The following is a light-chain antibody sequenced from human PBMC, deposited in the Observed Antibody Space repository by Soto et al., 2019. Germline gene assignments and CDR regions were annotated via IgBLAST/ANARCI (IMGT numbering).Light chain of an antibody. V-gene: IGKV3-20*01. CDR2: GAS. CDR3: QQYGSSISYT. J-gene: IGKJ2*01. CDR1: QTVSSNY. Sequence: VLTQSPGTLSLSPGERATLSCRASQTVSSNYLAWYQQKPGQAPRLLIYGASSWATGIPDRFSGSGSGTDFTLTISRLEPEDFAVYYCQQYGSSISYTFGQGTKLEIK.